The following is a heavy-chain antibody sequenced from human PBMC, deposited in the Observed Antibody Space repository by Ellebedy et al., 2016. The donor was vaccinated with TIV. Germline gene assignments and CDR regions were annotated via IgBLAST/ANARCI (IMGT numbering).Heavy chain of an antibody. J-gene: IGHJ4*02. CDR2: ISGSGGST. CDR1: GFTFSSYA. Sequence: GESLKISXAASGFTFSSYAMSWVRQAPGKGLEWVSAISGSGGSTYYADSVKGRFTISRDNSKNTLYLQMNSLRAEDTAVYYCARGPRLYYFDYWGQGTLVTVSS. V-gene: IGHV3-23*01. CDR3: ARGPRLYYFDY.